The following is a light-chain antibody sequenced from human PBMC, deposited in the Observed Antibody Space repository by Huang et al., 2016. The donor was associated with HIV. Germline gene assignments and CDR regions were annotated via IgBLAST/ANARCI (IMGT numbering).Light chain of an antibody. CDR1: QDVTNY. Sequence: EVLLTQAPATLSLFPGERASLSCWASQDVTNYLAWYQQKPGQPPRLLIYDSSNRATGVPPRFSDSGSVTDFTLTISSLEPGDSAVYYCQQRGSWPPTFGQGTRLEIK. CDR2: DSS. J-gene: IGKJ5*01. V-gene: IGKV3-11*01. CDR3: QQRGSWPPT.